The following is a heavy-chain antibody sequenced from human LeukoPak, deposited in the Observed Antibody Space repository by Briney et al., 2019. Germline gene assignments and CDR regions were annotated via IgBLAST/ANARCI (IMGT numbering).Heavy chain of an antibody. V-gene: IGHV1-2*02. CDR1: GYKFTDDY. J-gene: IGHJ4*02. CDR2: INPDSGFT. Sequence: ASVKVSCKASGYKFTDDYMHWVRHAPGQGLEFMGWINPDSGFTNYAQKFKGRVTMTRDTSISTAYLEVRSLTSDDTAVYYCAPTAEAYTSWWKVWGQGTLVTVSS. CDR3: APTAEAYTSWWKV. D-gene: IGHD3-16*01.